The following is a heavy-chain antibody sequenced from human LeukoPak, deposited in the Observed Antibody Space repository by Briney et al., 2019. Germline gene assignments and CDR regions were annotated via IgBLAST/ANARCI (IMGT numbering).Heavy chain of an antibody. Sequence: ASVKVSCKASGYTFTSYYMHWVRQAPGQGLEWMGIINPSGGSTSYAQKFQGRVTMTRDTSISTAYMELSRLRSDDTAVYYCARVEDYYYYMDVWGKGTTVTISS. CDR1: GYTFTSYY. CDR3: ARVEDYYYYMDV. J-gene: IGHJ6*03. V-gene: IGHV1-46*01. D-gene: IGHD3-3*01. CDR2: INPSGGST.